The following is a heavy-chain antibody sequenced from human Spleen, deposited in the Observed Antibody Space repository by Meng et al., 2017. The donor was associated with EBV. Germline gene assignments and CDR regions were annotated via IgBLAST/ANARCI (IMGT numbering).Heavy chain of an antibody. Sequence: LQVSRPSPANPSRTLSRPCCVSVDSICSGYYCWPWLRQPQGLGLGLVGYIFFGGSTNYNPSLKSRVTMSVDTSKNQFSLKLSSVTAADPAVYYCASSLYSSSRVNWFDPWGQGALVTVSS. V-gene: IGHV4-30-4*01. CDR3: ASSLYSSSRVNWFDP. J-gene: IGHJ5*02. D-gene: IGHD6-13*01. CDR1: VDSICSGYYC. CDR2: IFFGGST.